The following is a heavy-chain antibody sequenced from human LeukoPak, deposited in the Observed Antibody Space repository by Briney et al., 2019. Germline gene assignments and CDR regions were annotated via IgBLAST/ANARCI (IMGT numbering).Heavy chain of an antibody. CDR3: ASPYSSGNVDY. D-gene: IGHD6-19*01. CDR2: ISYDGSNK. V-gene: IGHV3-30*04. CDR1: GFTFSSYA. Sequence: GGSLRLSCAASGFTFSSYAMHWVRQAPGKGLEWVAVISYDGSNKYYADSVKGRFTISRDNSKNTLYLQMNSLRAEDTAGYYCASPYSSGNVDYWGQGTLVTVSS. J-gene: IGHJ4*02.